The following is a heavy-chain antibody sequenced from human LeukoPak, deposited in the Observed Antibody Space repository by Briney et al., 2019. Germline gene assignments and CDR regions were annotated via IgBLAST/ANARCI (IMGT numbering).Heavy chain of an antibody. Sequence: GGSLSLSCAASGFTLSIYAMSWVRQAPGKGLEWVSSISGSTGNTYYADSVKGRFTISRDNSKNTLYLQINSLRAEDTAVYYCARDVRYYDSWSGYYKEVGFDYWGQGTLVTVSS. D-gene: IGHD3-3*01. CDR1: GFTLSIYA. V-gene: IGHV3-23*01. CDR2: ISGSTGNT. CDR3: ARDVRYYDSWSGYYKEVGFDY. J-gene: IGHJ4*02.